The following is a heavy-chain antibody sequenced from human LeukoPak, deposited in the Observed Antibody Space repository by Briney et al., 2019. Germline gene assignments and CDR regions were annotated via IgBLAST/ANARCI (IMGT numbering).Heavy chain of an antibody. CDR3: ARSGGSSSWYNWFDP. V-gene: IGHV1-2*02. D-gene: IGHD6-13*01. CDR2: INPNSGGT. Sequence: GASVKVSCKASGYTFTGYYMHWVRQAPGQGLEWMGWINPNSGGTNYAQKFQGRVTMTRDTSISTAYMELSRLRSDDTAVYYCARSGGSSSWYNWFDPWAREPWSPSPQ. CDR1: GYTFTGYY. J-gene: IGHJ5*02.